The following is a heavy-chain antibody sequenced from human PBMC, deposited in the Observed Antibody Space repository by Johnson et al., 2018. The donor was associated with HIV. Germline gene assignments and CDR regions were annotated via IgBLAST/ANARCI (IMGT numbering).Heavy chain of an antibody. J-gene: IGHJ3*02. CDR2: ISSGGSI. CDR3: ARVGRPWLPRDAFDI. Sequence: VQLVESGGGLIQPGGSLRLSCAVSGFIVSSNYMSWVRQAPGKGLEWVSVISSGGSIYYADSVKGRFTISRDNSKNTLYLQMNSLRAEDTAVYYCARVGRPWLPRDAFDIWGQGTMVTVSS. V-gene: IGHV3-53*01. D-gene: IGHD6-19*01. CDR1: GFIVSSNY.